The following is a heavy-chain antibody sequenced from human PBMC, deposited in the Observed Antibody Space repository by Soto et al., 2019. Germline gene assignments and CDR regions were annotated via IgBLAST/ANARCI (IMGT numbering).Heavy chain of an antibody. D-gene: IGHD1-26*01. J-gene: IGHJ1*01. CDR3: ARHGANSGSYSEYFQH. CDR1: GGSISSYH. CDR2: IYYSGST. Sequence: SETLALTCTGSGGSISSYHWSLVRQPPGKGLEWIGYIYYSGSTNYNPSLKSRVTISVDTSKNQFSLMLTSVTAADTAVYYCARHGANSGSYSEYFQHWGQCTLVTVS. V-gene: IGHV4-59*08.